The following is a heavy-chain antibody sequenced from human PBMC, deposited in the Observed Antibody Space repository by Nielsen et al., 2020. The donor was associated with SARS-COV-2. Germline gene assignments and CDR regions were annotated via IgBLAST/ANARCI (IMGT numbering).Heavy chain of an antibody. D-gene: IGHD3-22*01. CDR1: GFTFSSYS. J-gene: IGHJ4*02. CDR2: ISSSSSYI. Sequence: GESLKISCAASGFTFSSYSMNWVRQAPGKGLEWVSSISSSSSYIYYADSVKGRFTISRDNAKNTLYLQMNSLRAEDTAVYYCARGDYYDSSGYYRLDYWGQGTLVTVSS. V-gene: IGHV3-21*01. CDR3: ARGDYYDSSGYYRLDY.